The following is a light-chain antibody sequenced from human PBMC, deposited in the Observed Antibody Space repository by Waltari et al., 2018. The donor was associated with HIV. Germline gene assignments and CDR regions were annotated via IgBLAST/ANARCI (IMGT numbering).Light chain of an antibody. J-gene: IGLJ1*01. CDR3: QSYDTSLDSYI. CDR1: NSNTGADHF. CDR2: ANS. V-gene: IGLV1-40*01. Sequence: QSVLTQAPSVSGAPGQRVTISCTGSNSNTGADHFVHWYKQLPGRGPKLLIYANSSRPSGVPDRFSGSKSGTSASLAITGLQADDEADYYCQSYDTSLDSYIFGTGTKVTVL.